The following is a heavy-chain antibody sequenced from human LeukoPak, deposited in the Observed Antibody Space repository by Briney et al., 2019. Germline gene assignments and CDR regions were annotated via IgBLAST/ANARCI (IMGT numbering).Heavy chain of an antibody. J-gene: IGHJ4*02. Sequence: GGSLRLSCAASGFTVSSNYMSWVRQAPGKGLEWVSVIYSGGSTYYADSVKGRFTISRDNSKNTLYLQMNSLRAEDTAVYYCARDRWDSSGYYPSYYFDCWGQGTLVTVSS. V-gene: IGHV3-53*01. CDR3: ARDRWDSSGYYPSYYFDC. CDR2: IYSGGST. D-gene: IGHD3-22*01. CDR1: GFTVSSNY.